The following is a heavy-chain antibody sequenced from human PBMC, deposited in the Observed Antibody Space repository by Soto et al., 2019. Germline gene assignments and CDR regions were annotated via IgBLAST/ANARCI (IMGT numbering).Heavy chain of an antibody. Sequence: PSETLSLTFTVSGGSISSYYWSWIRQPPGKGLEWILYIYYSGSTNYNPSLKSRVTISVDTSKKQFYLKLSSVTAADTAVYYCAMAGRVPVTYYFHXWGQGTLLTVSX. CDR3: AMAGRVPVTYYFHX. D-gene: IGHD1-26*01. J-gene: IGHJ4*02. V-gene: IGHV4-59*01. CDR1: GGSISSYY. CDR2: IYYSGST.